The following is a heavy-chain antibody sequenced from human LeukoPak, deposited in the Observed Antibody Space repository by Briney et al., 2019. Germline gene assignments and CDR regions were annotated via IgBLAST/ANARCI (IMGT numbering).Heavy chain of an antibody. CDR1: GFTFSSYA. D-gene: IGHD3/OR15-3a*01. Sequence: GGSLRLSCAASGFTFSSYAMHWVRQAPGKGLEYVSAISSNGGSTYYANSVKGRFTISRDNSKNTLYLQMGSLRAEDMAVYYCARGAVHDAFDIWGQGTMVTVSS. V-gene: IGHV3-64*01. J-gene: IGHJ3*02. CDR2: ISSNGGST. CDR3: ARGAVHDAFDI.